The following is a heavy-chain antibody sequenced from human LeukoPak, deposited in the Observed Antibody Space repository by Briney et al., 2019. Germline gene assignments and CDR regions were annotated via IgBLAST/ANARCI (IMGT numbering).Heavy chain of an antibody. J-gene: IGHJ6*03. CDR2: INHSGST. CDR3: AREGVPGIWDYYYYMDV. Sequence: SETLSLTCAVYGGSFSGYYWSWIRQPPGKGLEWIGEINHSGSTNYNPSLKSRVTISVDTSKNQFSLKLSSVTAADTAVYYCAREGVPGIWDYYYYMDVWGKGTTVTVSS. D-gene: IGHD1-14*01. V-gene: IGHV4-34*01. CDR1: GGSFSGYY.